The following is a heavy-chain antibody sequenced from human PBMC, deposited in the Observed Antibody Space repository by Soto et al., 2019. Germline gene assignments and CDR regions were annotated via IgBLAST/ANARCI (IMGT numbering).Heavy chain of an antibody. CDR1: GFTFSSYG. D-gene: IGHD5-18*01. J-gene: IGHJ3*02. CDR2: IWYDGSNK. CDR3: AREIDTAMVMAFDI. V-gene: IGHV3-33*01. Sequence: GGSLRLSCAASGFTFSSYGMHWVRQAPGKGLEWVAVIWYDGSNKYYADSVRGRFTISRDNSKNTLYLQMNSLRAEDTAVYYCAREIDTAMVMAFDIWGQGTMVTVSS.